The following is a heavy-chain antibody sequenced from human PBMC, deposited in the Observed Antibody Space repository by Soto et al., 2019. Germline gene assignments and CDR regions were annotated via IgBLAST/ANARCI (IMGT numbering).Heavy chain of an antibody. CDR1: GGSISSSVYY. CDR3: ARHDNPQSRRSWFDP. J-gene: IGHJ5*02. CDR2: FFFSGNT. D-gene: IGHD1-20*01. Sequence: SETLSLTCTVSGGSISSSVYYWGWVRQPPGKGLDWIGSFFFSGNTSYNPPLKSRVAMSVDPSKNQFSLKLTSVTAADTAGYYCARHDNPQSRRSWFDPWGQGILVTVSS. V-gene: IGHV4-39*01.